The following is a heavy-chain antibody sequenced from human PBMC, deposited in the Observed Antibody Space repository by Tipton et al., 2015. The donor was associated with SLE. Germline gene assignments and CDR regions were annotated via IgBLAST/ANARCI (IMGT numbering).Heavy chain of an antibody. CDR3: ARGGVATIRADY. Sequence: TLSLTCAVSGGSISSSSYYWGWIRQPPGKGLEWIGSIYYSGNTYYNPSLKSRVTISVDTSKNQFSLKLSSVTAADTAVYYCARGGVATIRADYWGQGTLVTVSS. D-gene: IGHD5-12*01. V-gene: IGHV4-39*07. J-gene: IGHJ4*02. CDR2: IYYSGNT. CDR1: GGSISSSSYY.